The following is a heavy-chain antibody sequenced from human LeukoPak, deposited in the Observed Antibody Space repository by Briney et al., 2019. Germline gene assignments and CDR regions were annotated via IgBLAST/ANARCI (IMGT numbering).Heavy chain of an antibody. CDR3: ARDHYYYDSSGYFS. V-gene: IGHV3-30-3*01. J-gene: IGHJ4*02. CDR1: GFTFSSYA. D-gene: IGHD3-22*01. Sequence: GGSLRLSCAASGFTFSSYAMHWVRQAPGKGLEWVAVISYDGSNKYYADSVKGRFTISRDNSKNTLYLQMNSLRAEDTAVYYCARDHYYYDSSGYFSWGQGTLVTVSS. CDR2: ISYDGSNK.